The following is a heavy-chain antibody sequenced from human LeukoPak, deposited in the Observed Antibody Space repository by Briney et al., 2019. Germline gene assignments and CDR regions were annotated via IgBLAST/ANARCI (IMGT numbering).Heavy chain of an antibody. Sequence: PGGSLRLSCAASGFTFSSYAMHWVRQAPGKGLEWVSVISGSGGSTYYADSVKGRFTISRDNSKNTLYLQMNSLRAEDTAIYYCARGIRTVDSWGQGTLVTVSS. CDR2: ISGSGGST. CDR1: GFTFSSYA. CDR3: ARGIRTVDS. D-gene: IGHD3-3*02. J-gene: IGHJ4*02. V-gene: IGHV3-23*01.